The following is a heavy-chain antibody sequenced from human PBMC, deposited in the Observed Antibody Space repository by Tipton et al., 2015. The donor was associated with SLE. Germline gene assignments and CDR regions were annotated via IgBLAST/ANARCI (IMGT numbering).Heavy chain of an antibody. CDR2: IHYSGST. Sequence: TLSLTCNVSGDSISGYYWNWIRQPPGKGLEWIGYIHYSGSTNYNPSLESRVTMSVDTSNNQFSLRLSSVTAADTAVYYCARTEWYQSFDYWGQGTLVTVSS. J-gene: IGHJ4*02. CDR3: ARTEWYQSFDY. V-gene: IGHV4-59*01. CDR1: GDSISGYY. D-gene: IGHD2-2*01.